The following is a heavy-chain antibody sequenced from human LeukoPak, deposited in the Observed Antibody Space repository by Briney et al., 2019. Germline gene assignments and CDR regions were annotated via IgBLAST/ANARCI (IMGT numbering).Heavy chain of an antibody. J-gene: IGHJ3*01. CDR3: ASFRHTDF. D-gene: IGHD6-6*01. V-gene: IGHV3-74*01. CDR1: GLTFSTYW. Sequence: SGGSLRLSCAASGLTFSTYWMHWVRQAPGKGLVWVSRIDPDGNTVYVDSVRGRFTVSRDNAKNTLYLQMNSLRVEDTAVYYCASFRHTDFWGQGTKVTVSP. CDR2: IDPDGNT.